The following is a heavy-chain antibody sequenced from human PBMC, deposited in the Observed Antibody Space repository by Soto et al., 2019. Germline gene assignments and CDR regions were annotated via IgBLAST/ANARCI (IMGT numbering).Heavy chain of an antibody. V-gene: IGHV3-7*03. CDR1: GFTFSSYW. D-gene: IGHD3-22*01. CDR3: ARVSPTFTYYDSSGYFDY. J-gene: IGHJ4*02. CDR2: IKQDGSEK. Sequence: PGGSLRLSCAASGFTFSSYWMSWVRQAPGKGLEWVANIKQDGSEKYYVDSVKGRFTISRDNAKNSLYLQMSSLRAEDTAVYYCARVSPTFTYYDSSGYFDYWGQGTLVTVSS.